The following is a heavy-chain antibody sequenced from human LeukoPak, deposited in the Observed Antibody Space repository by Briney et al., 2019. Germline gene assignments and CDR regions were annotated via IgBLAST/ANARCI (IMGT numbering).Heavy chain of an antibody. D-gene: IGHD3-22*01. CDR3: ARAPHYYDSSGYYNYYYYMDV. CDR2: IYYSGST. V-gene: IGHV4-39*07. J-gene: IGHJ6*03. CDR1: GGSISSSSYY. Sequence: TPSETLSLTCTVSGGSISSSSYYWGWIRQPPGKGLEWIGSIYYSGSTYYNPSLKSRVTISVDTSKNQFSLKLSSVTAADTAVYYCARAPHYYDSSGYYNYYYYMDVWDKGTTVTVSS.